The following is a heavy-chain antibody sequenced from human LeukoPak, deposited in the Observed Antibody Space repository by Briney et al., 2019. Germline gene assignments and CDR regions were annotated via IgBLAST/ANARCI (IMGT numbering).Heavy chain of an antibody. CDR2: ISYDGSNK. D-gene: IGHD3-16*01. CDR1: GFTFSSYA. CDR3: ARDRAGESYSYYGMDV. J-gene: IGHJ6*02. V-gene: IGHV3-30-3*01. Sequence: QTGGSLRLSCAASGFTFSSYAMHWVRQAPGKGLEWVAVISYDGSNKYYADSVKGRFTISRDNSKNTLYLQMNSLRAEDTAVYYCARDRAGESYSYYGMDVWGQGTTVTVSS.